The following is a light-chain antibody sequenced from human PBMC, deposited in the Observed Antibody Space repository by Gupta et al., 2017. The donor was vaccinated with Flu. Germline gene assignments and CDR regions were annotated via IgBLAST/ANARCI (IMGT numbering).Light chain of an antibody. CDR1: QPINTY. J-gene: IGKJ1*01. V-gene: IGKV1-39*01. CDR2: AAS. CDR3: QQSYNTPPT. Sequence: PSSRSASVGDRVTIICRASQPINTYLNWYQHKTGKAPRFLIYAASNLQSGVPSRFSGSGSGTDFTLTISRLQPEDFATYFCQQSYNTPPTFGQGTKVDIK.